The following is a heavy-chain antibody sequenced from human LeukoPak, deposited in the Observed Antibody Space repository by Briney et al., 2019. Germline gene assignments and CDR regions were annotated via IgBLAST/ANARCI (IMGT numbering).Heavy chain of an antibody. CDR1: GFTFSTHG. V-gene: IGHV3-33*01. Sequence: PGGPLRLSCAASGFTFSTHGIQWVRQAPGKGLECVAFISYDGTNKYYADSVKGRLTISRDNSKNTLYLQMNSLRAEDTAVYYCARDGAAVAGQVFWYFDLWGRGTRVTVSS. J-gene: IGHJ2*01. D-gene: IGHD6-19*01. CDR2: ISYDGTNK. CDR3: ARDGAAVAGQVFWYFDL.